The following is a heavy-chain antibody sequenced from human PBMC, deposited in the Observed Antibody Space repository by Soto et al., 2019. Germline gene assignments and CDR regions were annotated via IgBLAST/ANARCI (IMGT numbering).Heavy chain of an antibody. CDR3: ERYFRGEGGRGY. Sequence: SETLSLTCTVSGGSISSGDYYWSWIRQPPGKGLEWIGYIYYSGSTYYNPSLESRVTISVDTSKNQFSLKLSSVTAADTAVYYFERYFRGEGGRGYWGQXTQVTVSS. CDR1: GGSISSGDYY. V-gene: IGHV4-30-4*01. CDR2: IYYSGST. D-gene: IGHD3-16*01. J-gene: IGHJ4*01.